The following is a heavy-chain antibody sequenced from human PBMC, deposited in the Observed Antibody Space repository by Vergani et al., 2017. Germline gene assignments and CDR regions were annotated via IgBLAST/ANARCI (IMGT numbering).Heavy chain of an antibody. Sequence: QVQLVQSGAEVKKPGASVKVSCKASGYTFTSYAMHWVRQAPGQRLEWMGWINAGNGNTKYSQKFQGRVTITRDTSASTAYMELSSLRSEDTAVYYCARGSFGYSYGAYYYYYYMDVWGKGTTVTVSS. V-gene: IGHV1-3*01. D-gene: IGHD5-18*01. J-gene: IGHJ6*03. CDR1: GYTFTSYA. CDR2: INAGNGNT. CDR3: ARGSFGYSYGAYYYYYYMDV.